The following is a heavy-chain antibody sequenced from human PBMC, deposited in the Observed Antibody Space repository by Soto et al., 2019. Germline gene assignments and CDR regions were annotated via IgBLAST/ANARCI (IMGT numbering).Heavy chain of an antibody. CDR3: ARAYVGTGTTPAYYYYYMYV. J-gene: IGHJ6*03. Sequence: ASVKVSCKASGYTFTGYYMHWVRQAPGQRIEWMGWINPNSGGTNYAKKFRGWVTMNRDTSISTVFMELSRLRSDDTAVYYFARAYVGTGTTPAYYYYYMYVWGKGTTVTVSS. CDR2: INPNSGGT. CDR1: GYTFTGYY. V-gene: IGHV1-2*04. D-gene: IGHD1-7*01.